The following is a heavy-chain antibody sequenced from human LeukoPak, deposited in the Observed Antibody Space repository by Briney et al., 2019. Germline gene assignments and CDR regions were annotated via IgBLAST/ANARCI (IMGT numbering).Heavy chain of an antibody. Sequence: GGSLRLSCAASGLTYRNYWMSWVRQAPGKGLEWVATIWPDGSDKHYVDSVKGRFTISRDNAKNSLLLQMNNLRAHDTALYYCVETGGGFWGRGTMVIVSS. CDR1: GLTYRNYW. V-gene: IGHV3-7*01. CDR2: IWPDGSDK. CDR3: VETGGGF. J-gene: IGHJ3*01. D-gene: IGHD1-1*01.